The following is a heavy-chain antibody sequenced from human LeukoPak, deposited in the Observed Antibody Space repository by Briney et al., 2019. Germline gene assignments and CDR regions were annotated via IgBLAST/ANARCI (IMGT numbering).Heavy chain of an antibody. V-gene: IGHV6-1*01. CDR3: ARELTLAVATSRSGLWGKVAPTTKIRNYFFDY. CDR1: GDSVSSNSAA. J-gene: IGHJ4*02. CDR2: TYYRSKWYN. Sequence: SQTLSLTCAISGDSVSSNSAAWNWIRQSPSRGLEWLGRTYYRSKWYNDYAVSVKSRITINPDTSKNQFSLNLNSVTAADTAVYYCARELTLAVATSRSGLWGKVAPTTKIRNYFFDYWGQGTLVTVSS. D-gene: IGHD6-19*01.